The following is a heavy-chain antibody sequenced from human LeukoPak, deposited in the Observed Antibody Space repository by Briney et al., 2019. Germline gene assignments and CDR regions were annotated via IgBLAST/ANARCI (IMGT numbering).Heavy chain of an antibody. CDR3: ATDGYNFDY. J-gene: IGHJ4*02. Sequence: GGSLRLPCAASGFAFDNYAMHWVRQAPGKGLDWVAVIIFDGRIEYYADSAKGRFTISRDNSRNTLYLQMNSLRAEDTAVYYCATDGYNFDYWGQGTLVTVSS. CDR2: IIFDGRIE. CDR1: GFAFDNYA. D-gene: IGHD5-24*01. V-gene: IGHV3-30*04.